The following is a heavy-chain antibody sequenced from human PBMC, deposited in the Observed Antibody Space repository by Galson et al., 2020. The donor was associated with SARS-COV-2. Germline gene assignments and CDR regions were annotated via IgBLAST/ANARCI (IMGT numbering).Heavy chain of an antibody. CDR1: GFGFSYYW. CDR3: ARVDCSGCGCYPGNH. J-gene: IGHJ5*02. V-gene: IGHV3-7*03. D-gene: IGHD2-15*01. Sequence: GGSLRLSCEASGFGFSYYWMSWVRQAPGRGLEWVANIKHDGSEKYYVDSVKGRFTISRDNPKNSLYLQMNNLRVEDTAVYHCARVDCSGCGCYPGNHWGRGTLVTVSS. CDR2: IKHDGSEK.